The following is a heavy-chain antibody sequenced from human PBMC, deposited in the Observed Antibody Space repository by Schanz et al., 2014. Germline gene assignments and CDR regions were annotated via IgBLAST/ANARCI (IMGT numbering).Heavy chain of an antibody. V-gene: IGHV1-69*04. J-gene: IGHJ4*02. Sequence: QVQLVQSGAEVKKPGSSVKVSCKASGGTFSSFAIFWVRQAPGQGLEWMGTIIPILDITNYAQKFQGRVTITADKSTSTAYMELSNLRSEDTAVYYCARAGQDYSDSSGYATYYLGNWGQGTLVTVSS. CDR2: IIPILDIT. CDR1: GGTFSSFA. D-gene: IGHD3-22*01. CDR3: ARAGQDYSDSSGYATYYLGN.